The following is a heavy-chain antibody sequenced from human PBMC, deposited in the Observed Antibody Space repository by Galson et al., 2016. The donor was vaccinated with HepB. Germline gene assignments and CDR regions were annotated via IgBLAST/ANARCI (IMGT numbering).Heavy chain of an antibody. D-gene: IGHD4/OR15-4a*01. CDR3: AREKGGSTMASHWFDP. V-gene: IGHV3-21*01. CDR1: GFAFSSFW. Sequence: SLRLSCAASGFAFSSFWMHWVRQVPGKGLEWVSSISSRSTYIHYADSVEGRFTISRDNAKNSLYLQMNSLRVEDTAVYYCAREKGGSTMASHWFDPWGQGNLVIVSS. J-gene: IGHJ5*02. CDR2: ISSRSTYI.